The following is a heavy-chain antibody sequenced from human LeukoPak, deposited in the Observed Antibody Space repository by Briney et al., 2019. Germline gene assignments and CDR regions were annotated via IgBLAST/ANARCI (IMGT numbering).Heavy chain of an antibody. CDR2: IYYSGST. CDR3: ARSYYDILTGLWNWFDP. V-gene: IGHV4-61*01. D-gene: IGHD3-9*01. Sequence: SETLSLTCTVSGGSISSSSYYWSWIRQPPGKGLEWIGYIYYSGSTNYNPSLKSRVTISVDTSKNQFSLKLSSVTAADTAVYYCARSYYDILTGLWNWFDPWGQGTLVTVSS. CDR1: GGSISSSSYY. J-gene: IGHJ5*02.